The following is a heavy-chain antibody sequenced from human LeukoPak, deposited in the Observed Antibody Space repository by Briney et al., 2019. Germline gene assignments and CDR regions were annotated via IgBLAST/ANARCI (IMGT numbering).Heavy chain of an antibody. Sequence: PGGSLRLSCAASGFAFRDYAMSWVRQVTGEALEWVATVSGDGSQAYDSVSLKGRFTISRDNSDNTVYLRMSGLRAEDTAIYYCAKAIDSRGHWYERGADYWGQGTPVTVSS. J-gene: IGHJ4*02. D-gene: IGHD2-21*02. CDR1: GFAFRDYA. CDR3: AKAIDSRGHWYERGADY. V-gene: IGHV3-23*01. CDR2: VSGDGSQA.